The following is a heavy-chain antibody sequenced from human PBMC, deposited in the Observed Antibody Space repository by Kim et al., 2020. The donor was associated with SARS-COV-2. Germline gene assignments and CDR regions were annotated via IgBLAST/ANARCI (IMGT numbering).Heavy chain of an antibody. CDR3: ARGQNPSYFDY. J-gene: IGHJ4*02. CDR2: T. Sequence: TNYNPSLKSRVTISVDKSKNQFSLKLSSVTAADTAVYYCARGQNPSYFDYWGQGTLVTVSS. V-gene: IGHV4-4*02.